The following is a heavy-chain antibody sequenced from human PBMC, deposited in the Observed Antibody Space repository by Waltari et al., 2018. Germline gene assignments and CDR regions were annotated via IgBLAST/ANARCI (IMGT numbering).Heavy chain of an antibody. Sequence: VQLVQSGPEVKKPGSSVKVSCKASGGTFSRYDISWVRQAPGQGLEWMGGITPMFGTSNYAQKFQGRVTITADESTSTVHMELRSLRSEDTAIYYCARGFSYDATGYYYYYWGQGTLVTVSS. J-gene: IGHJ4*02. D-gene: IGHD3-22*01. CDR3: ARGFSYDATGYYYYY. CDR2: ITPMFGTS. CDR1: GGTFSRYD. V-gene: IGHV1-69*01.